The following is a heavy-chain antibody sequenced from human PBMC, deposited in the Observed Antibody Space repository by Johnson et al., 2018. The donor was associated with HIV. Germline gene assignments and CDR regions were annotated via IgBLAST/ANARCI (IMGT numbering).Heavy chain of an antibody. J-gene: IGHJ3*02. CDR1: GFTFSSYA. CDR3: ARPSVVTTLTTTPWAFDI. Sequence: QEKLVESGGGVVQPGRSLRLSCAASGFTFSSYAMHLVRQAPGKGLEWVAIISYDGTNKYYADSVKGRFTISRDNSKSMLYLQMNSLGAEDTAVYYCARPSVVTTLTTTPWAFDIWGQGTMVTVSS. CDR2: ISYDGTNK. V-gene: IGHV3-30*04. D-gene: IGHD4-17*01.